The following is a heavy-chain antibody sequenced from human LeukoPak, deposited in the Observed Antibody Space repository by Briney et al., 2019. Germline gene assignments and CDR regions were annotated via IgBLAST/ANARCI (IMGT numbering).Heavy chain of an antibody. J-gene: IGHJ5*02. CDR2: INAGNGNT. CDR3: AREEKPALTP. V-gene: IGHV1-3*01. CDR1: GYTFTIYA. Sequence: AASVKVSFKASGYTFTIYAMHWVRQAPGQRLEWMGWINAGNGNTKYSQKFQGRVTITRDTSASTAYMELSSLRSEDTAVYYCAREEKPALTPWGQGTLVTVSS.